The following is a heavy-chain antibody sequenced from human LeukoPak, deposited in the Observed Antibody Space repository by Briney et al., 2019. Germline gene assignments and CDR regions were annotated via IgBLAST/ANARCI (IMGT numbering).Heavy chain of an antibody. CDR3: ARAGDSDTYYCPFQH. CDR2: IYYSGST. CDR1: GGSLSSYY. J-gene: IGHJ1*01. D-gene: IGHD3-10*01. Sequence: PSETLSLTCTVSGGSLSSYYWSWVRQPPGEGGEWVGYIYYSGSTTYHPSLKSRVTISVDRSKNQFSLKLSSVTAADTAVYYCARAGDSDTYYCPFQHWGQGTLVTVSS. V-gene: IGHV4-59*12.